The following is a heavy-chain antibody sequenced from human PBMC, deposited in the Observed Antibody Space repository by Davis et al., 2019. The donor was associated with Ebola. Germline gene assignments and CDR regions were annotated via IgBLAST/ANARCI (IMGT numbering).Heavy chain of an antibody. Sequence: GESLKISCVVSGFTLSHYWMHWVRQAPGKGLEWVSSISSSSSYIYYADSVKGRFTISRDNAKNSLYLQMNSLRAEDTAVYYCARCSGGDCYPGSGMYYGLDVWGQGTTVTVS. CDR1: GFTLSHYW. CDR3: ARCSGGDCYPGSGMYYGLDV. J-gene: IGHJ6*02. D-gene: IGHD2-21*02. CDR2: ISSSSSYI. V-gene: IGHV3-21*01.